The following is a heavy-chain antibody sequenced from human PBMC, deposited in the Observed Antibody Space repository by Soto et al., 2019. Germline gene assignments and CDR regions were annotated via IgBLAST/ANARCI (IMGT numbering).Heavy chain of an antibody. CDR3: ASGAASGSYYEFDY. CDR2: IKQDGSEK. J-gene: IGHJ4*02. CDR1: GFTFSSYW. V-gene: IGHV3-7*01. Sequence: GGSLRLSCAASGFTFSSYWMSWVRQAPGKGLEWVANIKQDGSEKYYVDSVKGRFTISRDNAKNSLYLQMNSLRAEDTAVYYCASGAASGSYYEFDYWGQGTLVTVSS. D-gene: IGHD3-10*01.